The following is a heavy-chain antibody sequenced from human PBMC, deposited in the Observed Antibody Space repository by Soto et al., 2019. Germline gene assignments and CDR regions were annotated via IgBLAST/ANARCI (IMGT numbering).Heavy chain of an antibody. J-gene: IGHJ4*02. D-gene: IGHD6-13*01. V-gene: IGHV1-46*01. Sequence: ASVKVSCKASGYMFTNYYLHWVRQAPGQGLEWMGMINPSGGSTSYAQNFRDRVTLTRDTSTTTIYLEMNSLRFADTAVYYCAREGALYNSSWTNYFDSWGQGTLVTVSS. CDR1: GYMFTNYY. CDR2: INPSGGST. CDR3: AREGALYNSSWTNYFDS.